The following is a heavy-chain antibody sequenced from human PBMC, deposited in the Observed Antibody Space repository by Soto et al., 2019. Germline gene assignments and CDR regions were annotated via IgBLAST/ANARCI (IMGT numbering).Heavy chain of an antibody. CDR3: ARDNSYYDILTGYSPPWFDP. Sequence: ASVKVSCKASGYTFTSYAMHWVRQAPGQRLEWMGWINAGNGNTKYSQKFQGRVTITRDTSASTAYMELSSLRSEDTAVYYCARDNSYYDILTGYSPPWFDPWGQGTLVTVSS. V-gene: IGHV1-3*01. CDR2: INAGNGNT. J-gene: IGHJ5*02. CDR1: GYTFTSYA. D-gene: IGHD3-9*01.